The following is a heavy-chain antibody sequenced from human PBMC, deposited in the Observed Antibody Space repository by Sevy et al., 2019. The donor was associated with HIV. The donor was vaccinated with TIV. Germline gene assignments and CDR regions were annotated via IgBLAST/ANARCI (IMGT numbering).Heavy chain of an antibody. D-gene: IGHD6-19*01. V-gene: IGHV4-34*01. J-gene: IGHJ3*02. CDR1: GGSFSAYY. CDR3: ARVYSSAPHFDI. Sequence: SETLSLTCGVSGGSFSAYYWSWIRQPPGKGLEWIGEIKRSGSTNYNPSLKSRVTISVDTSKKQFSLNLSSVTAADTAVYYCARVYSSAPHFDIWGQGTMVTVSS. CDR2: IKRSGST.